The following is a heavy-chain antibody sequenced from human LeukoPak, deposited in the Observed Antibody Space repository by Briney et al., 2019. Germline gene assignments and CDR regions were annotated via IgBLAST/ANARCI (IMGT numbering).Heavy chain of an antibody. D-gene: IGHD3-3*01. V-gene: IGHV3-23*01. J-gene: IGHJ4*02. Sequence: QPGGSLRLSCAASGFTFSTYAMSWVRQAPGKGPEWVSAISGSGGSTYYADSVKGRFTISRDNSKNTLYLQMNSLRAEDTAIYYCAKDGENFGDYWGQGTLVTVSS. CDR3: AKDGENFGDY. CDR2: ISGSGGST. CDR1: GFTFSTYA.